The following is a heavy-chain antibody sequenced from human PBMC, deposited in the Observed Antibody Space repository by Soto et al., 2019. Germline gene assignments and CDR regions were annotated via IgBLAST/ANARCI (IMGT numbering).Heavy chain of an antibody. V-gene: IGHV3-23*01. CDR1: GFRFSSYS. J-gene: IGHJ4*02. D-gene: IGHD3-22*01. CDR2: ITATGDRT. Sequence: GGALGLSCADSGFRFSSYSMSWVRQTPGKGLEWVAAITATGDRTYYADSVTGRFTISRDNSKKTHYLQMTSLRAEDTAMYYCATMNGYFEYWGQGPTVPVSS. CDR3: ATMNGYFEY.